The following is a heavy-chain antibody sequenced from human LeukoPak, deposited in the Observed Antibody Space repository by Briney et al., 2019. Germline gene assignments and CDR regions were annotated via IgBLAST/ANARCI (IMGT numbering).Heavy chain of an antibody. Sequence: ASVKVSCKVSGYTLTELSMHWVRQAPGKGLEWMGGFDPEDGETIYAQKFQGRVTMTEDTSTDTAYMELSSLRSEDAAVYYCATDGPPGVRGVIPYYYYGMDVWGQGTTVTVSS. V-gene: IGHV1-24*01. CDR1: GYTLTELS. CDR2: FDPEDGET. J-gene: IGHJ6*02. D-gene: IGHD3-10*01. CDR3: ATDGPPGVRGVIPYYYYGMDV.